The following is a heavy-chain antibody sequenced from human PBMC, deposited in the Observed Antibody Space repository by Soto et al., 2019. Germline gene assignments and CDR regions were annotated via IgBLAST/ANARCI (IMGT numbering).Heavy chain of an antibody. J-gene: IGHJ4*02. CDR3: AGGTYYCDC. Sequence: QVQLVESGGAVVQPGRSLRLSCAASGFTFSNYGMHWARQAPGKGLEWVAAILYDGSNKYYADSVKGRFTISRDNSKNTVFLQMNSLRAGDAAVYYCAGGTYYCDCCGQGTLVTVAS. D-gene: IGHD1-26*01. CDR1: GFTFSNYG. V-gene: IGHV3-33*01. CDR2: ILYDGSNK.